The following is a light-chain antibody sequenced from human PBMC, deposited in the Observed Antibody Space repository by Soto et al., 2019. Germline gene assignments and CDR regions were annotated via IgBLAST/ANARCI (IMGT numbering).Light chain of an antibody. V-gene: IGKV1-5*01. Sequence: VRMTQSPSTLSSSEGDRVTITCRDSQSISSWLAWYQQKPGKAPKLLIYDAYSLESGDPSRFSGSGSGTEFTLTISSLQPDDFATYYCQEYNSYSWTFCQGSKV. J-gene: IGKJ1*01. CDR1: QSISSW. CDR3: QEYNSYSWT. CDR2: DAY.